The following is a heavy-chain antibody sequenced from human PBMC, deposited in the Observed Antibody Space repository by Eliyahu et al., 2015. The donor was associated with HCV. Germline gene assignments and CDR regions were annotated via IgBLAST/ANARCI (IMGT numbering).Heavy chain of an antibody. CDR3: ARGVGATYYFDY. Sequence: QVQLVESGGGVVQPGRSLRLSCAASGFXFSSYGMHWVRQAPGKGLGWVAVIWYDGSNKYYADSVKGRFTISRDNSKNTLYLQMNSLRAEDTAVYYCARGVGATYYFDYWGQGTLVTVSS. CDR2: IWYDGSNK. CDR1: GFXFSSYG. V-gene: IGHV3-33*01. J-gene: IGHJ4*02. D-gene: IGHD1-26*01.